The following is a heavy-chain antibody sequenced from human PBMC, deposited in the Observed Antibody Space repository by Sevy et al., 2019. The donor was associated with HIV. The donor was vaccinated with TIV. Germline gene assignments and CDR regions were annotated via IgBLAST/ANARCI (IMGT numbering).Heavy chain of an antibody. D-gene: IGHD2-2*02. V-gene: IGHV3-7*01. CDR3: ARAGGDTVVVSTAIGILIMDV. CDR1: GFIFSNYW. CDR2: IKQDGSEK. J-gene: IGHJ6*02. Sequence: GGSLRLSCTASGFIFSNYWMSWVRQAPGKGLEWVANIKQDGSEKYYVASVKGRFTVSRDNTKNSLYLQMNSLRAEDTAVYYCARAGGDTVVVSTAIGILIMDVWGQGTTVTVSS.